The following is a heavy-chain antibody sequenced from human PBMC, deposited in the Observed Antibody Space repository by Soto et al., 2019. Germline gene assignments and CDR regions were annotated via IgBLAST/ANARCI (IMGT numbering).Heavy chain of an antibody. J-gene: IGHJ5*02. D-gene: IGHD6-19*01. CDR1: GDSIKHYY. V-gene: IGHV4-59*12. Sequence: SETLSLTCTVSGDSIKHYYWSWIRQPPGKRLEWIGYIHYSGSANYNPSLNSRLTMSVDRSKSQFSMKLASVTAADTAVYYCARGVGGSGLNWFDPWGQGTLVTVSS. CDR2: IHYSGSA. CDR3: ARGVGGSGLNWFDP.